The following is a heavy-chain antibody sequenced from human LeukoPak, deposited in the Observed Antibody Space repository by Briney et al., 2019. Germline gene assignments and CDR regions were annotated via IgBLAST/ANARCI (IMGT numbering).Heavy chain of an antibody. CDR2: IIPIFGTA. Sequence: SVKVSCKASGGTFSSYAISWVRQAPGQGLEWMGGIIPIFGTANYAQKFQGRVTITTDESTSTAYMELSSLRSEDTAVYYGAKSPRQGDSSGYYFLTVFDYWGQGTLVTVSS. CDR3: AKSPRQGDSSGYYFLTVFDY. J-gene: IGHJ4*02. CDR1: GGTFSSYA. V-gene: IGHV1-69*05. D-gene: IGHD3-22*01.